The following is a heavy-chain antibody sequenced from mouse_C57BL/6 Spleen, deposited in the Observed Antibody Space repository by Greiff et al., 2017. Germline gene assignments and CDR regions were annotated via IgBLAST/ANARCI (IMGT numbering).Heavy chain of an antibody. Sequence: LVESGGGLVQPGGSLKLSCAASGFTFSDYYMYWVRQTPEKRLEWVAYISNGGGSTYYPDTVKGRFTISRDNAKNTLYLQMSRLKSEDTAMYYCARHRDYYAMDYWGQGTSVTVSS. J-gene: IGHJ4*01. CDR2: ISNGGGST. CDR1: GFTFSDYY. V-gene: IGHV5-12*01. CDR3: ARHRDYYAMDY.